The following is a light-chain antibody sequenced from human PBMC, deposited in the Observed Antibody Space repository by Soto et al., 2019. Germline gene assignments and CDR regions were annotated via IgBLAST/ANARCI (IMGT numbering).Light chain of an antibody. CDR3: QQYDTSSPT. CDR1: QSISSW. V-gene: IGKV1-5*03. J-gene: IGKJ1*01. CDR2: RAS. Sequence: DTQMTQSPSTLSASVGDRVTITCRASQSISSWLAWYQQRPGGAPQLLIYRASSLPSGVPSRFSGSGSGTEFTLTISSLQPDDFATYYCQQYDTSSPTFGQGTKVEIK.